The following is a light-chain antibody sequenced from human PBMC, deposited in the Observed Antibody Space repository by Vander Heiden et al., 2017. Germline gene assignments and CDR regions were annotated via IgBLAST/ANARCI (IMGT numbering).Light chain of an antibody. Sequence: DIQMTQPPSTMSASVGDRVTITCRASQSISSWLAWYQQKPGKAPKLLIYKASSLESGVPSRVSGSGSGTEYTLTISSRQPDDFATYYCQQYNSYSKTFGQGTKVEIK. V-gene: IGKV1-5*03. CDR3: QQYNSYSKT. J-gene: IGKJ1*01. CDR1: QSISSW. CDR2: KAS.